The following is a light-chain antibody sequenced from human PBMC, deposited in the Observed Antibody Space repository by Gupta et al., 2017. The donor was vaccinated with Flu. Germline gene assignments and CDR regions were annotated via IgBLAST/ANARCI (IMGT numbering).Light chain of an antibody. CDR2: MVS. V-gene: IGKV2-30*01. J-gene: IGKJ1*01. Sequence: DVVMSQSPLSMLAALGRPASILCRSSKSRVYSVGSTVLHWFQQRPGQSPRRLIYMVSHRDSGVPDRFSGSGSGTVFTLKISRVEAEDVGVYFCMQGAHWPWAFGQGTKVEIK. CDR1: KSRVYSVGSTV. CDR3: MQGAHWPWA.